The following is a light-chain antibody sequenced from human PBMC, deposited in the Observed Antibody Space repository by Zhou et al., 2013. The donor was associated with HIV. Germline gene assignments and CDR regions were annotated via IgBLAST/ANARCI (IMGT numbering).Light chain of an antibody. J-gene: IGKJ2*02. V-gene: IGKV3-20*01. CDR1: QSVSSNY. CDR2: GAS. CDR3: QQYGTSPST. Sequence: EIVLTQSPGTLSVTPGERATLSCRASQSVSSNYLAWYQQKPGQPPRLLIYGASSRATAIPDRFSGSGSGTDFTLTISRLEPEDFAVYYCQQYGTSPSTFGQGTKLEIK.